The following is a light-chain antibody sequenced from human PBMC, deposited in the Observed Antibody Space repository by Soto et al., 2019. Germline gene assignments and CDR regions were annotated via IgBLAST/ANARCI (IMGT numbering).Light chain of an antibody. CDR2: GAS. CDR3: QQYGNSLWT. Sequence: EIVLTQSPGTLSLSPGERATLSCRASQTGNNNFLVWYQQKPGQAPRLLIYGASTRSTSIPDRFSGSGSARDFTLTISRVETEEFAVYHCQQYGNSLWTFGQGTRVEI. V-gene: IGKV3-20*01. J-gene: IGKJ1*01. CDR1: QTGNNNF.